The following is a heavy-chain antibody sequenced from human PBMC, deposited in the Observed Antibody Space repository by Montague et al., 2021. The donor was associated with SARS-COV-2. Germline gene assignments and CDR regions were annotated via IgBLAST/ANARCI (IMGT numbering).Heavy chain of an antibody. CDR1: GRSIISTSSY. CDR3: VRVSWYYYGSGAFDY. J-gene: IGHJ4*02. D-gene: IGHD3-10*01. V-gene: IGHV4-39*07. Sequence: SETLSLTCTDSGRSIISTSSYWGWIRQPPGGGLEWIGSISHRENTFYNPSLKSPVTISVDTSKSQFSLKMISVTAADTGIYYCVRVSWYYYGSGAFDYWGQGTLVTVSA. CDR2: ISHRENT.